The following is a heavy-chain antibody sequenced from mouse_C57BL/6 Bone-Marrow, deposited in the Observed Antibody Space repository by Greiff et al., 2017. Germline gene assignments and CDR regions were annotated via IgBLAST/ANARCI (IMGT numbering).Heavy chain of an antibody. J-gene: IGHJ2*01. CDR2: IDPEDGAT. Sequence: VQLQQSGAELVKPGASVKLSCTASGFNIKDYYMHWVKQRTEQGLEWIGRIDPEDGATKYAPKFQGKATITADTSSNTAYLQLSSLTSEDTAVYHCARLGYWDVFDYWGQGTTLTVSS. V-gene: IGHV14-2*01. CDR3: ARLGYWDVFDY. CDR1: GFNIKDYY. D-gene: IGHD4-1*01.